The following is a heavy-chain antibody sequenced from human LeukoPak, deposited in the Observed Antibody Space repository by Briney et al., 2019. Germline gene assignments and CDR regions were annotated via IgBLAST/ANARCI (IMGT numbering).Heavy chain of an antibody. Sequence: PGGSLRLSCAASGFTFSNYGMHWVRQAPGKGLEWVAFIRYDGCDGSNNYYADSVKGRFTISRDNSKNTLYLQMNSLRAEDTAVYYCARGGGMRSWYDFDYWGQGTLVTVSS. CDR1: GFTFSNYG. CDR3: ARGGGMRSWYDFDY. CDR2: IRYDGCDGSNN. J-gene: IGHJ4*02. V-gene: IGHV3-30*02. D-gene: IGHD6-13*01.